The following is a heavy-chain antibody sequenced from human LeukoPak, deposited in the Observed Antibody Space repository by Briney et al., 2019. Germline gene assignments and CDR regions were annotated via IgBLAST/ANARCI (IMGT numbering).Heavy chain of an antibody. CDR3: ATEGGSGSYYGDDAFDM. D-gene: IGHD3-10*01. CDR1: GFTFSSYW. V-gene: IGHV3-15*01. CDR2: VKSKADDGTT. J-gene: IGHJ3*02. Sequence: PGGSLRLSCAASGFTFSSYWMSWVRQAPGKGLEWVGRVKSKADDGTTDYAAPVQGRFTISRDDSKNTLSLQMNSLKTGDTAVYYCATEGGSGSYYGDDAFDMWGQGTMVTVSS.